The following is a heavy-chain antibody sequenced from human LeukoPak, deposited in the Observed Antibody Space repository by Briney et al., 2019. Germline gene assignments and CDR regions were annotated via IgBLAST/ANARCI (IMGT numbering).Heavy chain of an antibody. CDR2: IRSKAYGGTT. V-gene: IGHV3-49*04. CDR1: GFTFGDHA. Sequence: PGGSLRLSCTASGFTFGDHAMSWVRQAPGKGLEWVDLIRSKAYGGTTEYAASVKGRFTISRDDSKSIAYLQMNSLKTEDTAVYYCTREYDYGDYYYGMDVWGQGTTVTVSS. J-gene: IGHJ6*02. CDR3: TREYDYGDYYYGMDV. D-gene: IGHD4-17*01.